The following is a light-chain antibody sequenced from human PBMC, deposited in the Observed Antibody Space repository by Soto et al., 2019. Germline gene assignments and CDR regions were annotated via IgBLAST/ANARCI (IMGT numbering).Light chain of an antibody. CDR2: DVS. V-gene: IGLV2-14*03. J-gene: IGLJ3*02. Sequence: QSALTQPASVSGSPGQSITISCTGSSSDVGGNKYVSWYQQHPGEAPKVMIYDVSSRPSGVSDRFSGSKSGNTASLTISGLQAEDEADYYCSSFTTRNTRVFGGGTKLPVL. CDR1: SSDVGGNKY. CDR3: SSFTTRNTRV.